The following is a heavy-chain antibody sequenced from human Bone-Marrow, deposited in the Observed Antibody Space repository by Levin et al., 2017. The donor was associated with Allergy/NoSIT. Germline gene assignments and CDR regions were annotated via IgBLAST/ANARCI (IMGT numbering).Heavy chain of an antibody. V-gene: IGHV1-46*01. D-gene: IGHD2-15*01. CDR1: GYTFADYF. Sequence: ASVKVSCAASGYTFADYFMHFVRQAPGQGLEWMGVINPTSGYAIYARQFQGKVTFTRDTSTTTVYMEMDSLRSDDTAVYYCMAAVGATPAGVDFFDHWGQGTLVTVSS. CDR2: INPTSGYA. CDR3: MAAVGATPAGVDFFDH. J-gene: IGHJ4*02.